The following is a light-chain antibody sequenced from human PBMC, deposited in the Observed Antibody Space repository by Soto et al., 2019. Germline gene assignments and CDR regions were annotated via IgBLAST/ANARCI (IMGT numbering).Light chain of an antibody. J-gene: IGLJ3*02. CDR2: DVS. Sequence: QSALTQPRSVSGSPGQSVTISCTGTSSDVGGYNYVSWYQQYPGKAPKLIIYDVSKRPSGVPDRFSGSKSGNTASLTISGLQAEDAADYYCCSYAGTYTLWVFGGGTKLTVL. CDR3: CSYAGTYTLWV. CDR1: SSDVGGYNY. V-gene: IGLV2-11*01.